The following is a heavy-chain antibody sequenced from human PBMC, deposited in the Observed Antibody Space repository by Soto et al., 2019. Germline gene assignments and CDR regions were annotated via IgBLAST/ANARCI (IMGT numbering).Heavy chain of an antibody. J-gene: IGHJ6*02. Sequence: SETLSLTCAVYGGSFSGYYWSWIRQPPGKGLEWIGDINHSGSTNYNPSLKSRVTISVDTSKNQFSLKLSSVTAADTAVYYCARGVELHYGMDVWGQGTTVTVSS. D-gene: IGHD1-7*01. CDR3: ARGVELHYGMDV. V-gene: IGHV4-34*01. CDR1: GGSFSGYY. CDR2: INHSGST.